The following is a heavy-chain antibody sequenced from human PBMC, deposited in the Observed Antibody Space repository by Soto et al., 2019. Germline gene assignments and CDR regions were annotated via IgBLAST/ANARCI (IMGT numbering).Heavy chain of an antibody. D-gene: IGHD2-2*01. CDR1: GGTFSSYA. CDR3: ARDDVVVVPAAMLTYYYYGMDV. CDR2: IIPIFGTA. Sequence: SVKVSCKASGGTFSSYAISWVRQAPGQGLEWMGGIIPIFGTANYAQKFQGRVTITADESTSTAYMELSSLRSEDTAVYYCARDDVVVVPAAMLTYYYYGMDVWG. V-gene: IGHV1-69*13. J-gene: IGHJ6*02.